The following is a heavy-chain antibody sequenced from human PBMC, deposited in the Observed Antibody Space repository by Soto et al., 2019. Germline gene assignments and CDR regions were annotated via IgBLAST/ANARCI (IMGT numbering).Heavy chain of an antibody. CDR2: ISGGGDAT. V-gene: IGHV3-23*01. Sequence: EVQLLESGGGLVQPGGSLRLSCAGSGFTFINYAMNWVRQAPGKGLEWVSTISGGGDATFFADSVRGRFTISRDNSKNTVTLQMNNLGVDDTAVYFCARKVAGSSIRADYWYFDLWGRGILVTVAS. D-gene: IGHD6-13*01. CDR1: GFTFINYA. CDR3: ARKVAGSSIRADYWYFDL. J-gene: IGHJ2*01.